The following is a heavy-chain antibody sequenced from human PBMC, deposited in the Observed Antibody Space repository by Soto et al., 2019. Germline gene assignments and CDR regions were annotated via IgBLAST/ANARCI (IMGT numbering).Heavy chain of an antibody. Sequence: QVQPQASGPGLVKPSETLSLTCTVSDGSISSYYWSWIRQPPGKGLEWIGYIYYSGITSYNPSLKRRVIISVDMSKDPVSLKLSPVTAADTAVYYCAIALVRAGTGLWFDPSGHGTVVTVPS. CDR1: DGSISSYY. D-gene: IGHD6-19*01. CDR2: IYYSGIT. V-gene: IGHV4-59*01. J-gene: IGHJ5*02. CDR3: AIALVRAGTGLWFDP.